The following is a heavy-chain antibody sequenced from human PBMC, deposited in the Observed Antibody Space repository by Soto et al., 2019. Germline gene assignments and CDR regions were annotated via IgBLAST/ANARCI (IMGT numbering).Heavy chain of an antibody. CDR3: AKDQRTYYDFWSGSQSYYYYDMDV. Sequence: PGGSLRLSCAASGFTFSSYAMSWVRQAPGKGLEWVSAISGSGGSTYYADSVKGRFTISRDNSKNTLYLQMNSLRAEDTAVYYCAKDQRTYYDFWSGSQSYYYYDMDVWGQGTTVTVSS. V-gene: IGHV3-23*01. CDR2: ISGSGGST. CDR1: GFTFSSYA. D-gene: IGHD3-3*01. J-gene: IGHJ6*02.